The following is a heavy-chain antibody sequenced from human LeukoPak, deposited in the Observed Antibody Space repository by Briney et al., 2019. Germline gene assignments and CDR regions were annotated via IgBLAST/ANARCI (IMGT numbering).Heavy chain of an antibody. J-gene: IGHJ4*02. CDR3: ARVDYGDYGFDY. D-gene: IGHD4-17*01. CDR1: GFTVSSNY. CDR2: IYSGGST. Sequence: GGPLRLSCAASGFTVSSNYMSWVRQAPGKGLEWVSVIYSGGSTYYAGSVKGRFTISRDNSKNTLYLQMNSLRAEDTAVYYCARVDYGDYGFDYWGQGTLVTVSS. V-gene: IGHV3-66*01.